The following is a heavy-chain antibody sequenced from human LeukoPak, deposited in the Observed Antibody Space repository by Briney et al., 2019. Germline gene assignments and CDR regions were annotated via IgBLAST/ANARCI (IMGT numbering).Heavy chain of an antibody. Sequence: RPGGSLRLSCAASGFTFDDYGMSWVRQAPGKGLEWVSGINWNGGSTGYADSVKGRFTISRDNAKNSLYLQMNGLRAEDTALYYCARDHYDILTGYVDYWGQGTLVTVSS. CDR3: ARDHYDILTGYVDY. D-gene: IGHD3-9*01. CDR2: INWNGGST. J-gene: IGHJ4*02. V-gene: IGHV3-20*04. CDR1: GFTFDDYG.